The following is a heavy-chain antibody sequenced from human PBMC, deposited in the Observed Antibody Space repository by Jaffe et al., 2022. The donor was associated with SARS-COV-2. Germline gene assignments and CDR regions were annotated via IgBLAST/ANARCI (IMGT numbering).Heavy chain of an antibody. CDR3: ARDGPKRWFDP. CDR2: IQTSGST. V-gene: IGHV4-61*02. J-gene: IGHJ5*02. Sequence: QVQLQESGPGLVKPSQTLSLTCTVSGGSISSGSYYWSWIRQPAGKGLEWIGRIQTSGSTNYNPSLKSRVTISVDTSKNQFSLKLSSVTAADTAVYYCARDGPKRWFDPWGQGTLVTVSS. CDR1: GGSISSGSYY.